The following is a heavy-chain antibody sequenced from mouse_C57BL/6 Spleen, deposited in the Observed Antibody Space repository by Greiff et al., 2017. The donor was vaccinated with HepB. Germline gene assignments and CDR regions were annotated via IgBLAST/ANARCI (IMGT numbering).Heavy chain of an antibody. D-gene: IGHD3-2*02. CDR1: GYTFTSYW. V-gene: IGHV1-72*01. CDR3: ERGRQLRLQDYYAMDY. CDR2: IDPNSGGT. J-gene: IGHJ4*01. Sequence: QVQLQQPGAELVKPGASVKLSCKASGYTFTSYWMHWVKQRPGRGLEWIGRIDPNSGGTKYNEKFKSKATLTVDKPSSTAYMQLSSLTSEDSAVYYCERGRQLRLQDYYAMDYWGQGTSVTVSS.